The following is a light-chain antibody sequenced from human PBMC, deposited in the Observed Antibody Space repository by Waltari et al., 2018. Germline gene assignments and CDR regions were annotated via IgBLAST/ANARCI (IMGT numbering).Light chain of an antibody. CDR3: GTWDSSLSGAV. CDR1: SSNIGNNY. J-gene: IGLJ7*01. Sequence: QSVLTQPPSVSAAPGQRVTISCSGGSSNIGNNYVSWYRQFPGTAPKLLIYENTGRPSGIPGRFSGSTSGTSATLDITGLQAGDEADYYCGTWDSSLSGAVFGGGTHLTVL. CDR2: ENT. V-gene: IGLV1-51*02.